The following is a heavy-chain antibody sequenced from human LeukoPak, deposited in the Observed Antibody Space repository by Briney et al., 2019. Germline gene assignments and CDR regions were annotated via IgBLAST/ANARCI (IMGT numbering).Heavy chain of an antibody. J-gene: IGHJ5*02. CDR2: INHSGST. D-gene: IGHD3-10*01. CDR3: ARHEIRRWFGELLFPWFDP. Sequence: SETLSLTCAVYGGSFSGYYWSWIRQPPGKGLEWIGEINHSGSTNYNPSLKSRVTISVDTSKNQFSLKLSSVTAADTAVYYCARHEIRRWFGELLFPWFDPWGQGTLVTVSS. CDR1: GGSFSGYY. V-gene: IGHV4-34*01.